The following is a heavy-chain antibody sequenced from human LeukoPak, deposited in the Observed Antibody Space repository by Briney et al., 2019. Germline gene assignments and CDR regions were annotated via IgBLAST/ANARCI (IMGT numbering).Heavy chain of an antibody. CDR1: GFTFSSYA. J-gene: IGHJ4*02. V-gene: IGHV3-23*01. CDR3: ARAKVFWSGSPF. Sequence: GGSLRLSCAASGFTFSSYAMSWVRQAPGKGLEWVSAISGSGGSTYYADSVKGRFTISRDSAKNTLYLQMNSLRAEDTAVYYCARAKVFWSGSPFWGQGTLVTVSS. D-gene: IGHD3-3*01. CDR2: ISGSGGST.